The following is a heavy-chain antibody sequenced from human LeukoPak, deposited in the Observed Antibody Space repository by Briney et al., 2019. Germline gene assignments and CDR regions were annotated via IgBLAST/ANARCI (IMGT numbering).Heavy chain of an antibody. CDR2: ISSSISTM. CDR1: GLTFSSSS. Sequence: GGSLRLSCAASGLTFSSSSMSWVRQAPGKGRGWGSSISSSISTMYYADSVKGRFTISRDNANTSPYLQINSMRAEDTAVYYCARKQKYRRGLRLGEFSGTYYYGMDVWGQGTTVTVSS. V-gene: IGHV3-48*04. D-gene: IGHD3-16*01. CDR3: ARKQKYRRGLRLGEFSGTYYYGMDV. J-gene: IGHJ6*02.